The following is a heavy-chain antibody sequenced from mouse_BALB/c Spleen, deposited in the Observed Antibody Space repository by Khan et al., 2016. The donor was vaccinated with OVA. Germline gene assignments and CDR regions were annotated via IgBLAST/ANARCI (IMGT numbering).Heavy chain of an antibody. J-gene: IGHJ4*01. CDR2: IWGGGTK. Sequence: QVQLKQSGPGLVAPSQSLSITCTVSGFSLTDYGVNWIRQPPGKGLEWLGIIWGGGTKYYNSALKSRLSTSKDNSKSQVFLRMNSLQTDDTAMYCCAKPFYAHYYAMDYWGQGTSVTVSS. V-gene: IGHV2-6-5*01. CDR3: AKPFYAHYYAMDY. CDR1: GFSLTDYG. D-gene: IGHD2-10*01.